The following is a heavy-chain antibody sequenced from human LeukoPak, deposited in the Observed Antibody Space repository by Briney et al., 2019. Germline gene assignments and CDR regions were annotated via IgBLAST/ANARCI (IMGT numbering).Heavy chain of an antibody. CDR1: GFTFSYYA. Sequence: GGSLRLSCAASGFTFSYYAMSWVRQAPGKGLEWVSVISDSGTDTSYADSGRGRFTISRDNSKNTLYLQMNSLRAEDTAVYYCAKAFKKDIVVVPAAIGDYFDYWGQGTLVTVSS. V-gene: IGHV3-23*01. J-gene: IGHJ4*02. CDR3: AKAFKKDIVVVPAAIGDYFDY. CDR2: ISDSGTDT. D-gene: IGHD2-2*01.